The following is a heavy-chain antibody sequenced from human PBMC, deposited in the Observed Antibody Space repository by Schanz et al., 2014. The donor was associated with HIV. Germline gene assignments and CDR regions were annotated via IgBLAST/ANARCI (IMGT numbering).Heavy chain of an antibody. Sequence: VQLLESGGGLAQPGGSLTLSCAASGFTFTNHALSWVRQLPGKGLEWVAVIWFDGRNKYYGDSVKGRFMISRDNSNNTLYLQMNSLRAEDTAVYFCTRGRFLERGGMDVWGQGTAVTVSS. J-gene: IGHJ6*02. V-gene: IGHV3-33*08. CDR2: IWFDGRNK. CDR3: TRGRFLERGGMDV. D-gene: IGHD3-3*01. CDR1: GFTFTNHA.